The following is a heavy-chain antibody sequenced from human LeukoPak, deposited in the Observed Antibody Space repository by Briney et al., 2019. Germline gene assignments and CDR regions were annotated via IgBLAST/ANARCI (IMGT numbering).Heavy chain of an antibody. D-gene: IGHD3-22*01. CDR1: GFSISSYY. J-gene: IGHJ4*02. CDR2: IYYSGST. V-gene: IGHV4-59*01. Sequence: SETLSLTSTVSGFSISSYYWSWLRQPPGQGLEWIGYIYYSGSTNYNPSLKSRVTISVDTSKNQFSLKLSYVTAADTAVYYCARDSRGDYYDSSGYDYWGQGTLVTVSS. CDR3: ARDSRGDYYDSSGYDY.